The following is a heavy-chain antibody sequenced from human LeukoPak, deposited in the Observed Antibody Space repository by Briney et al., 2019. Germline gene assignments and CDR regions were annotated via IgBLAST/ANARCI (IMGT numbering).Heavy chain of an antibody. CDR2: IISSSSYI. Sequence: GGSLRLSRAASGFTFSSYSMNGVRQPPGKGVEGVSSIISSSSYIYYADSVKGRFTISIDNAKNSLYLQMNSLSAEDTAVYYCARWVGASGAFDIWGQRTMVTASS. D-gene: IGHD1-26*01. CDR3: ARWVGASGAFDI. J-gene: IGHJ3*02. CDR1: GFTFSSYS. V-gene: IGHV3-21*01.